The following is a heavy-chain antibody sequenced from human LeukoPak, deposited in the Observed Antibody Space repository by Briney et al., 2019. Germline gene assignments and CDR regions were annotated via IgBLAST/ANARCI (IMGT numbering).Heavy chain of an antibody. J-gene: IGHJ6*03. CDR2: INHSGST. CDR1: GGSFSGYY. V-gene: IGHV4-34*01. Sequence: SETLSLTCAVYGGSFSGYYWSWIRQPPGKGLEWIGEINHSGSTNYNPSLKSRVTISVDTSKNQFSLKLSSVTAADTAVYYCARRRYCSGGSCHYYYYYMDVWGKGTTVTISS. CDR3: ARRRYCSGGSCHYYYYYMDV. D-gene: IGHD2-15*01.